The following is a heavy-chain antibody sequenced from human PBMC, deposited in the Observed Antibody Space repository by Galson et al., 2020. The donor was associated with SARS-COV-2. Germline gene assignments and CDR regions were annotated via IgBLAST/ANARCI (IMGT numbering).Heavy chain of an antibody. D-gene: IGHD3-22*01. CDR2: IYYSGST. V-gene: IGHV4-31*03. CDR1: GGSISSGGYY. Sequence: SETLSLTCTVSGGSISSGGYYWSWIRQHPGKGLEWIGYIYYSGSTYYNPSLKSRVTISVDTSKNQFSLKLSSVTAADTAVYYCARDGYYYDSSGYFPFGMDVWGQGTTVTVSS. J-gene: IGHJ6*02. CDR3: ARDGYYYDSSGYFPFGMDV.